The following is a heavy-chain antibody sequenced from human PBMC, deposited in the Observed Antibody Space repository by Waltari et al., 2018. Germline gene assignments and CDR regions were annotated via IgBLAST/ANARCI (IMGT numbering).Heavy chain of an antibody. CDR2: SGGKIGTT. CDR1: GFNFNTFA. D-gene: IGHD1-7*01. J-gene: IGHJ4*02. Sequence: QLLESGGGLVQPGGSLRLSCEASGFNFNTFAMSWVRQAPGKGVEWVSASGGKIGTTFYISSVKCRYTISRDNSKNTLYLQMNSLRAEDTAVYYCAKNKGFNWNYVLDYWGQGTLVTVSS. CDR3: AKNKGFNWNYVLDY. V-gene: IGHV3-23*01.